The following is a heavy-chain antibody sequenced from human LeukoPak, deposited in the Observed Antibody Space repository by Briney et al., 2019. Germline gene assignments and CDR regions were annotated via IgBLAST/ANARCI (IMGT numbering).Heavy chain of an antibody. CDR3: TTEPDIVVGDEYFQH. CDR2: IKSKTDGGTT. CDR1: GFTFSSYA. Sequence: GGSLRLSCAASGFTFSSYAMRWVRQAPGKGLEWVGRIKSKTDGGTTDYAAPVKGRFTISRDDSKNTLYLQMNSLKTEDTAVYYCTTEPDIVVGDEYFQHWGQGTLVTVSS. D-gene: IGHD2-2*01. V-gene: IGHV3-15*01. J-gene: IGHJ1*01.